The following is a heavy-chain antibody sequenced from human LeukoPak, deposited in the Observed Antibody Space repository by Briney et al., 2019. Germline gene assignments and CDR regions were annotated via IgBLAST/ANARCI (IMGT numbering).Heavy chain of an antibody. J-gene: IGHJ4*02. Sequence: GGSLRLSCEGSRYSFDSYAMTWVRQAPGKGLEWVSALTGSGATTNYADSVKGRFTISRDNSKNTLFLQMNSLRAEDTAVYYCAKEDIVSTMGNFDYWGQGTPVTVSS. D-gene: IGHD5/OR15-5a*01. CDR3: AKEDIVSTMGNFDY. V-gene: IGHV3-23*01. CDR1: RYSFDSYA. CDR2: LTGSGATT.